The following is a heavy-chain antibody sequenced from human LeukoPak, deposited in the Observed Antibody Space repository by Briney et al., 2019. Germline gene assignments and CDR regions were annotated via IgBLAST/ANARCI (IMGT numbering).Heavy chain of an antibody. J-gene: IGHJ1*01. CDR2: ISYDGSNK. V-gene: IGHV3-30*18. Sequence: PGGSLRLSCAASGFTFSSYGMHWVRQAPGKGLEWVAVISYDGSNKYYADSVKGRFTISRDNSKNTLYLQMNSLRAEDTAVYYCAKDGIAVAGNGAEYFQHWGQGTLVTVSS. CDR3: AKDGIAVAGNGAEYFQH. D-gene: IGHD6-19*01. CDR1: GFTFSSYG.